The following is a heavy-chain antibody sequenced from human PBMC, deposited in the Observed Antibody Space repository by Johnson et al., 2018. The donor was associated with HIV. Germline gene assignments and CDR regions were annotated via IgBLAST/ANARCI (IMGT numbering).Heavy chain of an antibody. Sequence: VQLVESGGGLIQPGGSLRLSCAASGFTFSNYDMYWVRQPTGKGLEWVSGISWNSGSIGYADSVKGRFTISRDNAKNSLYLQMNSLRAEDTAVYYCARWIQLWVAFDIWGQGTMVTVSS. CDR1: GFTFSNYD. J-gene: IGHJ3*02. CDR2: ISWNSGSI. V-gene: IGHV3-9*01. CDR3: ARWIQLWVAFDI. D-gene: IGHD5-18*01.